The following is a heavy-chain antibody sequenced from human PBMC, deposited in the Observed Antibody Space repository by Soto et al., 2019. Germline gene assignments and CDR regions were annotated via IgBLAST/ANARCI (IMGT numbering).Heavy chain of an antibody. J-gene: IGHJ4*02. V-gene: IGHV3-23*01. CDR3: AKRGSAWYYFDY. CDR1: GFTFSSYG. Sequence: PGGSLRLSCAASGFTFSSYGMHWVRQAPGKGLEWVSSISGSGGSTYYADSVKGRFTISRDNSKNTLYLQMNSLRAEDTAVYYCAKRGSAWYYFDYWGQGTLVTVSS. CDR2: ISGSGGST. D-gene: IGHD3-16*01.